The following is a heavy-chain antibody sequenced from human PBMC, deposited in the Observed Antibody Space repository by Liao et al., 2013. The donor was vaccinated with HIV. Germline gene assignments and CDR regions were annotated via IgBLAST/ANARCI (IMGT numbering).Heavy chain of an antibody. CDR1: GGSISSYY. V-gene: IGHV4-30-4*08. J-gene: IGHJ4*02. Sequence: QVQLQESGPGLVKPSETLSLTCTVSGGSISSYYWSWIRQPPGKGLEWIGYIYYSGSTYYNPSLKSRVTISVDTSKNQFSLKLSSVTAADTAVYYCAREGGFTMVRGVITSWGQGTLVTVSS. D-gene: IGHD3-10*01. CDR2: IYYSGST. CDR3: AREGGFTMVRGVITS.